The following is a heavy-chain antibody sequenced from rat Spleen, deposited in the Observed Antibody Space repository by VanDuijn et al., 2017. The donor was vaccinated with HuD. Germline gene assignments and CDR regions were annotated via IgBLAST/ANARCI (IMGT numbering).Heavy chain of an antibody. CDR2: ISPGGGST. V-gene: IGHV5-27*01. D-gene: IGHD5-1*01. J-gene: IGHJ2*01. Sequence: EVQLVESGGGLVQPGRSLKLSCAASGFTFSDYNMAWVRQAPTKGLEWVAYISPGGGSTYYRDSVKGRFTISRDNARSTLYLQMDSLRSEDTATYYCTTDRLGADYFDYWGQGVMVTVSS. CDR1: GFTFSDYN. CDR3: TTDRLGADYFDY.